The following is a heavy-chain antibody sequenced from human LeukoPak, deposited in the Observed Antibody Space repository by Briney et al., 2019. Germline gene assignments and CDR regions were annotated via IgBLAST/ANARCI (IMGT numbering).Heavy chain of an antibody. CDR1: GFTVSSNY. CDR2: SDHSGST. D-gene: IGHD3-3*01. Sequence: GSLRLSCAASGFTVSSNYMSWVRQPPGKGLEWIGESDHSGSTNYNPSLKSRVTISVDTPQNQFSLKLNSVTAADTAVYYCARSGVVISWGQGTLVTVSS. J-gene: IGHJ5*02. CDR3: ARSGVVIS. V-gene: IGHV4-34*01.